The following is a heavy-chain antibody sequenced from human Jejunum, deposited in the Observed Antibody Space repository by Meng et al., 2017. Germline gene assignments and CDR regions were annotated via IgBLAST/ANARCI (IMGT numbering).Heavy chain of an antibody. CDR3: AKHGGYYQHY. Sequence: QLQLQEAGPGLVTPSGTRPPTCTFFGDSITTNTYWSWVRQSPEKGLEWIGQIDHRGSPYYNPSLKSRVTMSVDKSKSQVSLQLTSVTAADTAVYYCAKHGGYYQHYWGQGTLVTVSS. CDR1: GDSITTNTY. V-gene: IGHV4-4*02. D-gene: IGHD3-22*01. J-gene: IGHJ4*02. CDR2: IDHRGSP.